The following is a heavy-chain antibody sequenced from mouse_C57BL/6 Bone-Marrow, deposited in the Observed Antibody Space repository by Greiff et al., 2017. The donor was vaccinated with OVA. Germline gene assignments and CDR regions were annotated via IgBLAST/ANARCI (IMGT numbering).Heavy chain of an antibody. CDR1: GYTFTGYW. CDR2: ILPGSGST. Sequence: QVQLQQSGAELMKPGASVKLSSKATGYTFTGYWIEWVKQRPGHGLEWIGEILPGSGSTNYNEKFKGKATFTADTSSNTAYMQLSSLTTEDSAIYYGARGGDYYGSATYAMDYWGQGTSVTVSS. CDR3: ARGGDYYGSATYAMDY. V-gene: IGHV1-9*01. D-gene: IGHD1-1*01. J-gene: IGHJ4*01.